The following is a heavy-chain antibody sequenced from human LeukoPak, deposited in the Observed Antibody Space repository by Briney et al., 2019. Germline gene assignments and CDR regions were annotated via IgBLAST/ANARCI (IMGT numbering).Heavy chain of an antibody. Sequence: PGGSLRLSCAASGFTFSNFAMSWVSQAPGKGLEWVSVISASGNDIYYADSVKGRFTISRDNSGNTLYLQMNSLRAEDTAVYYFAKRGYYFNTSGYYSFDYWGQGTLVTVSS. D-gene: IGHD3-22*01. CDR3: AKRGYYFNTSGYYSFDY. V-gene: IGHV3-23*01. J-gene: IGHJ4*02. CDR2: ISASGNDI. CDR1: GFTFSNFA.